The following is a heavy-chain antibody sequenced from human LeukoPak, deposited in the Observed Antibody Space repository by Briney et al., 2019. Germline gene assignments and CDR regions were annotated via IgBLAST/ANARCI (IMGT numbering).Heavy chain of an antibody. V-gene: IGHV3-33*01. CDR2: IYYDGNNK. D-gene: IGHD1-7*01. J-gene: IGHJ4*02. CDR1: GFTFSTSG. CDR3: ARDLRKNSYFDY. Sequence: PGGSLRLSCAASGFTFSTSGMHWVRQAPGKVLEWVAIIYYDGNNKYYADSVKGRFTISRDNSKNTLYLQMNSLRVEDTAVYYCARDLRKNSYFDYWGQGTLVTVPS.